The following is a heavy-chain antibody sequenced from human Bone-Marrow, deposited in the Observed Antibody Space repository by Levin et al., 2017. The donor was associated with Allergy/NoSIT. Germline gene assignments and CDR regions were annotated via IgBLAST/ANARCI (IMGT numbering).Heavy chain of an antibody. CDR2: INPHSGGT. J-gene: IGHJ2*01. V-gene: IGHV1-2*06. CDR1: GYTFTAYY. D-gene: IGHD3-10*01. Sequence: PLASVKVSCKASGYTFTAYYMHWVRQAPGQGLEWVGRINPHSGGTNFAQKFQGRVTMTRDTSISTAYMELTSLTSDDTAVYYCARRDFGAFWYFDLWGRGTLITVSS. CDR3: ARRDFGAFWYFDL.